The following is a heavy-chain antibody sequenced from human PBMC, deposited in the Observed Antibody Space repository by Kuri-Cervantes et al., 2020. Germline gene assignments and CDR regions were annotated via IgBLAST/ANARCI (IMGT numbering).Heavy chain of an antibody. D-gene: IGHD1-1*01. V-gene: IGHV3-30*02. CDR3: AKGHWKFGTLLDY. Sequence: GESLKISCAASGFTVSSNYMSWVRQAPDKGLEWVAFIQYDGNNKYYVDSVKGRFTISRDNSKNTLFLQMNSLRAEDTAVYYCAKGHWKFGTLLDYWGQGTLVTVSS. CDR1: GFTVSSNY. J-gene: IGHJ4*02. CDR2: IQYDGNNK.